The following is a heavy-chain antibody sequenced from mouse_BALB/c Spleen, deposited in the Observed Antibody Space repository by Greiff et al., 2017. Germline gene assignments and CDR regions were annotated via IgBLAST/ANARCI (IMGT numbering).Heavy chain of an antibody. CDR3: AREYGNYAMDY. J-gene: IGHJ4*01. Sequence: VKLQESGAELVRPGTSVKVSCKASGYAFTNYLIEWVKQRPGQGLEWIGVINPGSGGTYYNEKFKGKATLTADKSSSTAYMQLSSLTSDDSAVYFCAREYGNYAMDYWGQGTSVTVSS. D-gene: IGHD2-1*01. V-gene: IGHV1-54*01. CDR1: GYAFTNYL. CDR2: INPGSGGT.